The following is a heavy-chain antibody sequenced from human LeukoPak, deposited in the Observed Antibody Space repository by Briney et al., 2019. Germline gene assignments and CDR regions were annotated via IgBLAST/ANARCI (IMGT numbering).Heavy chain of an antibody. V-gene: IGHV3-23*01. D-gene: IGHD5-24*01. CDR1: GFTFSSYA. CDR2: ISGSGGST. CDR3: AKVSGDRDAFDI. J-gene: IGHJ3*02. Sequence: GGSLRPPCAASGFTFSSYAMSWVRQAPGKGLEWVSAISGSGGSTYYADSVKGRFTISRDNSKNTLYLQMNSLRAEDTAVYYCAKVSGDRDAFDIWGQGTMVTVSS.